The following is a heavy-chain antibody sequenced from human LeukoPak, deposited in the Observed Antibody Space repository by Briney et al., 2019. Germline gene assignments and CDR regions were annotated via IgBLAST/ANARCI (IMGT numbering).Heavy chain of an antibody. J-gene: IGHJ4*02. Sequence: SQTPSLTCAISGDSVSRNSAAWNWIRHSPSRGLEWLGRTYYRSKWYSDYAVSVKSRITINPDPSKNQFSLQLNSVTLEDTAVYYCARDNLQIAAAGRTFDYWGQGTLVTVSS. CDR2: TYYRSKWYS. CDR3: ARDNLQIAAAGRTFDY. CDR1: GDSVSRNSAA. V-gene: IGHV6-1*01. D-gene: IGHD6-13*01.